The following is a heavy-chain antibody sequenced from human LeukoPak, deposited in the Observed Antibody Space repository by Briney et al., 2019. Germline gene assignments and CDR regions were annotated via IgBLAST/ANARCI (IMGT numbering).Heavy chain of an antibody. V-gene: IGHV3-48*01. D-gene: IGHD3-10*01. J-gene: IGHJ4*02. Sequence: PGGSLRLSCAASEFTFDNFAMNWVRQAPRKGLEWLSYISSSGSMIYYADSVKGRFTISRDNANNSLYPQMSSLRAEDTGVYYCARGITVIRGVLLDFWGKGTLVTVAS. CDR1: EFTFDNFA. CDR3: ARGITVIRGVLLDF. CDR2: ISSSGSMI.